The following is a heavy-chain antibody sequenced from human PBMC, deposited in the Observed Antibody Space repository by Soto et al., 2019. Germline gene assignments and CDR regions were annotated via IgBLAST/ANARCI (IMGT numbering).Heavy chain of an antibody. Sequence: EVQLLESGGGLVQPGGSLRLSCAASGFTFSSYAMSWVRQAPGKGLEWVSAISGSGGSTYYADSVKGRFTISRDNSKNTLYLQMNRLRAADTAVYYCAKDDYDFCSCYYLYWGQGTLVTVSS. V-gene: IGHV3-23*01. CDR3: AKDDYDFCSCYYLY. CDR1: GFTFSSYA. CDR2: ISGSGGST. J-gene: IGHJ4*02. D-gene: IGHD3-3*01.